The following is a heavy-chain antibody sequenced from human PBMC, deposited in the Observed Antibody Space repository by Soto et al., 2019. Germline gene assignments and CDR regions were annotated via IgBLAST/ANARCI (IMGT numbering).Heavy chain of an antibody. CDR3: ARKGYNEGYSSGYYEPFDY. V-gene: IGHV1-69*13. CDR1: GGTFSSYA. CDR2: IIPIFGTA. J-gene: IGHJ4*02. D-gene: IGHD3-22*01. Sequence: GASVKVSCKASGGTFSSYAISWVRQAPGQGLEWMGGIIPIFGTANYAQKFQGRVTITADESTSTAYMELSSLRSEDTAVYYCARKGYNEGYSSGYYEPFDYWGQGTLVTVSS.